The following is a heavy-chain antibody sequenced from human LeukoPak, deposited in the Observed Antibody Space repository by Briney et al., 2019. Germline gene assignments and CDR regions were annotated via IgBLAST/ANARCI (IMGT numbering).Heavy chain of an antibody. V-gene: IGHV4-34*01. Sequence: PSETLSLTCAVYGGSFSGYYWSWIRQPPGKGLEWIGEINHSGSTNYNPSLKSRVTISVDTSKNQFSLKLSSVTAADTAVYYCARSFFEYYFDYWGQGTLVTVSS. CDR1: GGSFSGYY. CDR2: INHSGST. CDR3: ARSFFEYYFDY. J-gene: IGHJ4*02. D-gene: IGHD3-3*01.